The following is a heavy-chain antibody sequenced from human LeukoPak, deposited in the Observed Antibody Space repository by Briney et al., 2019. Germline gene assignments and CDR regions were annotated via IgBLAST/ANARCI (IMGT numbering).Heavy chain of an antibody. CDR2: IYYSGST. CDR1: GGSISSYY. V-gene: IGHV4-59*01. CDR3: ASLRRYFYGSGSFDY. J-gene: IGHJ4*02. Sequence: SETLSLTCTVSGGSISSYYWSWIRQPPGKGLEWIGYIYYSGSTNYNPSLKSRATISVDTSKNQFSLKLSSVTAADTAVYYCASLRRYFYGSGSFDYWGQGTLVTVSS. D-gene: IGHD3-10*01.